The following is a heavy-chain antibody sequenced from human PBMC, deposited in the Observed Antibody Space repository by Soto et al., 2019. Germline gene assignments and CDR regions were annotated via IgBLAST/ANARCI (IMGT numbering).Heavy chain of an antibody. V-gene: IGHV4-59*01. D-gene: IGHD6-19*01. CDR2: IYYSGST. Sequence: TLSLTCTVSGGSISSYYWSWIRQPPGKGLEWIGYIYYSGSTNYNPSLESRVTISVDTSKNQFSLKLSSVTAADTAVYYCAREYSSGWYFDYWGQGTLVTVSS. CDR1: GGSISSYY. CDR3: AREYSSGWYFDY. J-gene: IGHJ4*02.